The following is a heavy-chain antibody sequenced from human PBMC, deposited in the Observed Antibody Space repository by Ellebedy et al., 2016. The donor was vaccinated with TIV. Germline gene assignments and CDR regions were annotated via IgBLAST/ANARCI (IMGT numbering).Heavy chain of an antibody. Sequence: MPSETLSLTCSVSGDSIGSDDYYWSWIRQPPGKGLEWIGYIHHSGNTYNNPSLESRVVISVDTSKNQISLKLRSVTAADTAIYYCARDLGVSGSFHAFEMWGQGTMVTVSS. CDR2: IHHSGNT. D-gene: IGHD3-16*01. CDR3: ARDLGVSGSFHAFEM. V-gene: IGHV4-30-4*01. CDR1: GDSIGSDDYY. J-gene: IGHJ3*02.